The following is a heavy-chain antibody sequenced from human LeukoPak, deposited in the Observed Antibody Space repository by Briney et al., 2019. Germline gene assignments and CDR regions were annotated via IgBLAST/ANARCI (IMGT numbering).Heavy chain of an antibody. V-gene: IGHV7-4-1*02. CDR3: AREIAVAGTEYYFDY. J-gene: IGHJ4*02. CDR2: INTNTGNP. CDR1: GYTFTSYA. D-gene: IGHD6-19*01. Sequence: GASVKVSCKASGYTFTSYAMNWVRQAPGQGLEWMGWINTNTGNPTYAQGFTGRFVFSLDTSVSTAYLQISSLKAEDTAVYYCAREIAVAGTEYYFDYWGQGTLVTVSS.